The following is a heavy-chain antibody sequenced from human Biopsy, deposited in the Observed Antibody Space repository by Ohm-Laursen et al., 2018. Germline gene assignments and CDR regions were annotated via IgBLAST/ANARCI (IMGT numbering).Heavy chain of an antibody. CDR1: GFTLSSYS. Sequence: SLRLSCTASGFTLSSYSMNWVRQTPGKGLEWVSTISSSSDNIYYVDSVKGRFTISRDNAKNPLYLQMNSLRAKDTAAYYCARSRGSSGIATIYYYGMDVWGQGTTVTVSS. V-gene: IGHV3-21*01. J-gene: IGHJ6*02. D-gene: IGHD3-10*01. CDR3: ARSRGSSGIATIYYYGMDV. CDR2: ISSSSDNI.